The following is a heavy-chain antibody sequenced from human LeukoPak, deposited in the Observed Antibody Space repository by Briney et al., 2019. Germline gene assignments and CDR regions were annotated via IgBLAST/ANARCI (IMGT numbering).Heavy chain of an antibody. CDR1: RITIAGYD. CDR3: ARQFGPTDAFDI. J-gene: IGHJ3*02. Sequence: ASVKVSCKASRITIAGYDVHWVRQAPGQGLEWMGRIKPRFSGTNHAEKFQGRVTMTRDTSMTTAYMELSSLTSDDTAVYYCARQFGPTDAFDIWGQGTMVTVSS. V-gene: IGHV1-2*02. D-gene: IGHD3-16*01. CDR2: IKPRFSGT.